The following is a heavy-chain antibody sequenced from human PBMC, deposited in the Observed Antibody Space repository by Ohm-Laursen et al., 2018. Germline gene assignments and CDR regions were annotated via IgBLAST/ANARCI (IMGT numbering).Heavy chain of an antibody. CDR2: ISTYNGDT. Sequence: ASVKVSCKASGYKFTSYGINWVRQAPGQGLEWMGWISTYNGDTTYAQKVQGRVTMTTDTSTSTAYMELRSLTSDDSAVYYCARDQTRLGATATLGYWGQGTLVTVSS. CDR1: GYKFTSYG. CDR3: ARDQTRLGATATLGY. J-gene: IGHJ4*02. V-gene: IGHV1-18*01. D-gene: IGHD1-26*01.